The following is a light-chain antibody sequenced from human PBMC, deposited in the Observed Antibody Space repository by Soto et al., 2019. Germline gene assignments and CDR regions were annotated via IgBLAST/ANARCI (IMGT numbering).Light chain of an antibody. Sequence: QSALAQPASVSGSPGQSITISCTGNSSDVGAYNSVSWYQQNPGQAPQLIIYEVSNRPSGVSNRFSGSKSGNTASLTISGLQSEDETDYYCSSYTSTGAWVFGGGTKVTVL. V-gene: IGLV2-14*01. CDR3: SSYTSTGAWV. J-gene: IGLJ3*02. CDR2: EVS. CDR1: SSDVGAYNS.